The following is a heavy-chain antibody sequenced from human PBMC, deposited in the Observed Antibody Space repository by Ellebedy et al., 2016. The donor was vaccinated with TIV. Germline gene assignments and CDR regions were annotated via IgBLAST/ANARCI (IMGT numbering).Heavy chain of an antibody. Sequence: MPSETLSLTCAVYGGSFSGYYWSWIRQPPGKGLEWIGEINHSGSTNYNPSLKSRVTVSVDTSKNQFSLKLSSVTAADTAVYYCAGIAAAGHHSIDYWGQGTLVTVSS. CDR2: INHSGST. D-gene: IGHD6-13*01. J-gene: IGHJ4*02. V-gene: IGHV4-34*01. CDR3: AGIAAAGHHSIDY. CDR1: GGSFSGYY.